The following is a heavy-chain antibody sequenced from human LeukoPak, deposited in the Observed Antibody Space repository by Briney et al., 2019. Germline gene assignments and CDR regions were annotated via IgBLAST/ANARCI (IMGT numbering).Heavy chain of an antibody. V-gene: IGHV4-38-2*01. CDR2: IYRSGST. J-gene: IGHJ4*02. Sequence: PSETLSLTCAVSGYSISSGYYWGWIRQPPGKGLEWIGSIYRSGSTYYNPSLKSRVTISVDTSKNQFSLKLSSVTAADTAVYYCARQGTIFGVTNFDYWGQGTLVTVSS. CDR1: GYSISSGYY. CDR3: ARQGTIFGVTNFDY. D-gene: IGHD3-3*01.